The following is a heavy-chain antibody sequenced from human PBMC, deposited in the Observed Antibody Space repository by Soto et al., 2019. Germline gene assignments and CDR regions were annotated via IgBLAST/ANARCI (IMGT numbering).Heavy chain of an antibody. Sequence: ASVKVSCKASGYTFTGYYMHWVRQAPGQGLEWMGWINPNSGGTNYAQKFQGRVTMTRDTSISTAYMELSRLRSDDTAVYYCARSPTLDYDFWSGYPVPLDYRGRGTLVTVSS. J-gene: IGHJ4*02. V-gene: IGHV1-2*02. D-gene: IGHD3-3*01. CDR1: GYTFTGYY. CDR2: INPNSGGT. CDR3: ARSPTLDYDFWSGYPVPLDY.